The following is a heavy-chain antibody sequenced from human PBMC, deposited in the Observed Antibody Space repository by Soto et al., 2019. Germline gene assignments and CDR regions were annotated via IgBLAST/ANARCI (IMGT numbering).Heavy chain of an antibody. Sequence: QVQLQESGPGLVKPSETLSLTCTVSGGSISSYYWSWIRQPPGKGLEWIGYMYNTGSTVYNPSLKSRVTISVDTSKNQFSLKLNAVTAADTAVYYCARDLXXXXGXDXYPLDVWGQGTTVTVSS. J-gene: IGHJ6*02. CDR3: ARDLXXXXGXDXYPLDV. V-gene: IGHV4-59*01. CDR2: MYNTGST. CDR1: GGSISSYY.